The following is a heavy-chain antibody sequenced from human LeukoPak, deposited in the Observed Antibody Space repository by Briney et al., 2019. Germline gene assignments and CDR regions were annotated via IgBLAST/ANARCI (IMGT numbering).Heavy chain of an antibody. D-gene: IGHD6-6*01. CDR3: SRFSSVAAQY. J-gene: IGHJ4*02. Sequence: GGSLRLSCAASGFTFSSYGMNWVRQAPGKGLEWVSYISSTSNTIYYADSVKGRFTISRDNAKNSLYLQMNSLRADDTAVYYCSRFSSVAAQYWGQGTLVTVSS. V-gene: IGHV3-48*01. CDR2: ISSTSNTI. CDR1: GFTFSSYG.